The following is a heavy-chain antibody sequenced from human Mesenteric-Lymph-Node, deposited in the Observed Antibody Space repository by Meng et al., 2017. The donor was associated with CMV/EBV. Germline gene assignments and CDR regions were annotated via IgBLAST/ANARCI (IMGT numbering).Heavy chain of an antibody. J-gene: IGHJ4*02. D-gene: IGHD1-26*01. CDR1: GYTFDDYY. CDR2: INPSGGST. V-gene: IGHV1-46*02. CDR3: ATEGNSGSLDY. Sequence: SCKASGYTFDDYYMHWVRQAPGQGLEWMGRINPSGGSTNYAQKFQGRVTMTRDTSTTTVYMELSSLRSEDTAVYYCATEGNSGSLDYWGQGTLVTVSS.